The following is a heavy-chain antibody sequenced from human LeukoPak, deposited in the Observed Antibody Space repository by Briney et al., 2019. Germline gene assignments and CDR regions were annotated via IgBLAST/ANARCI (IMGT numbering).Heavy chain of an antibody. J-gene: IGHJ3*02. CDR2: INPNSGGT. V-gene: IGHV1-2*02. CDR3: ARDSGGGYCGGDCPGAFDI. CDR1: GYTFTGYY. D-gene: IGHD2-21*02. Sequence: ASVKVSCKASGYTFTGYYTHWVRQAPGQGLEWMGWINPNSGGTNYAQKFQGRVTMTRDTSISTAYMELSRLRSDDTAVYYCARDSGGGYCGGDCPGAFDIWGQGTMVTVSS.